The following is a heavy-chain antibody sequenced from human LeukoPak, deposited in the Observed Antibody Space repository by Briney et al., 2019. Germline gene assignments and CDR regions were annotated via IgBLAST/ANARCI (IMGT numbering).Heavy chain of an antibody. J-gene: IGHJ4*02. Sequence: SGTLSLTCTVSGGSISSYYWNGIRQPPGEGLEWIGRIYYSGSTFYNPSLKSRVTISVDTSKNQLSLRLSSVTAADTAVYYCARHGSTDYFDYWGQGTLVTVSS. CDR2: IYYSGST. CDR3: ARHGSTDYFDY. V-gene: IGHV4-59*05. D-gene: IGHD2-2*03. CDR1: GGSISSYY.